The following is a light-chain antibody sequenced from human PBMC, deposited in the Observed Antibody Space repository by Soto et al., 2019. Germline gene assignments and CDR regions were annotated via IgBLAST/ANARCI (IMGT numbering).Light chain of an antibody. CDR1: QSVSNN. CDR2: DAS. J-gene: IGKJ1*01. V-gene: IGKV3-15*01. Sequence: ILMTQSPATLSVSPGERATLSCRASQSVSNNLAWYQQKPGQAPRLLIYDASTRATGITARFSGSGSGTEFTLTISGLQSEDFAVYYCQQYNNWPPWTFGQGTKVEI. CDR3: QQYNNWPPWT.